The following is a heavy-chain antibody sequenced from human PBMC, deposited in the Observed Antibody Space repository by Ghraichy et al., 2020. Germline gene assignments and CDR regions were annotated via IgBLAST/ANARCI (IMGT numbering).Heavy chain of an antibody. Sequence: SETLSLTCTVSGGSISSYYWSWIRQPPGKGLEWIGCIYYSGSTNYNPSLKSRVTISVDTSKNQFSLKLSSVTAADTAVYYCAHSYSSGWSDAFDIWGQGTMVTVSS. D-gene: IGHD6-19*01. CDR1: GGSISSYY. CDR3: AHSYSSGWSDAFDI. J-gene: IGHJ3*02. V-gene: IGHV4-59*01. CDR2: IYYSGST.